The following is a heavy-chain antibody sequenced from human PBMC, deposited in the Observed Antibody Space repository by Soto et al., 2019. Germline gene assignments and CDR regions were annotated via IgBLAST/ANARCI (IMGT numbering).Heavy chain of an antibody. CDR3: AKGRGYSGYDRPNYYGRQV. CDR1: GFTFDDYA. Sequence: LRLSCAASGFTFDDYAMHWVRQAPGKGLEWVSGISWNSGSIGYADSVKGRFTISRDNAKNSLYLQMNSLRAEDTALYYCAKGRGYSGYDRPNYYGRQVLGQKSTVSGS. V-gene: IGHV3-9*01. D-gene: IGHD5-12*01. CDR2: ISWNSGSI. J-gene: IGHJ6*02.